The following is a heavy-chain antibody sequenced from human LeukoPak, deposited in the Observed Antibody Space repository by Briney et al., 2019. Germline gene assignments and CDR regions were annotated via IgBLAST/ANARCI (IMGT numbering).Heavy chain of an antibody. CDR3: AKVRYSGYYFDY. CDR2: IGGSGDNT. J-gene: IGHJ4*02. V-gene: IGHV3-23*01. Sequence: GGSLRLSCAASGFTFSSYAMSWVRQAPGKGLEWVSSIGGSGDNTFYADSVKDRFTISRDNSKNTLYLQMNSLRAEDTAVYYCAKVRYSGYYFDYWGQGTLVTVSS. D-gene: IGHD2-21*01. CDR1: GFTFSSYA.